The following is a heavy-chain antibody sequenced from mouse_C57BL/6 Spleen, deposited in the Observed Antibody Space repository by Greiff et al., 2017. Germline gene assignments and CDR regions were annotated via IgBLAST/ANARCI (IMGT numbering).Heavy chain of an antibody. CDR2: IDPNSGGT. CDR1: GYTFTSYW. J-gene: IGHJ4*01. V-gene: IGHV1-72*01. D-gene: IGHD1-1*01. CDR3: ARQFITTVVAPGAMDY. Sequence: QVQLQQPGAELVKPGASVKLSCKASGYTFTSYWMHWVKQRPGRGLEWIGRIDPNSGGTKYNEKFKSKATLTVDKPSSTAYMQLSSLTSEDSAVYYCARQFITTVVAPGAMDYGGQGTSVPVP.